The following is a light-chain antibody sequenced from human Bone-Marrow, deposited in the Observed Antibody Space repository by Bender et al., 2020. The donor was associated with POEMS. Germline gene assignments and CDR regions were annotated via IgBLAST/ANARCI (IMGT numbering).Light chain of an antibody. CDR1: SSNIGSTA. J-gene: IGLJ3*02. Sequence: QSMLTQPPSVSGTPGQRVTISCSGSSSNIGSTAVNWYQQLPGTAPKLLIYSDNQRPSGVPDRFSGSKSGTSASLAISGLQSEDEADYYCAAWDDTLNGLWVFGGGTKLTVL. V-gene: IGLV1-44*01. CDR2: SDN. CDR3: AAWDDTLNGLWV.